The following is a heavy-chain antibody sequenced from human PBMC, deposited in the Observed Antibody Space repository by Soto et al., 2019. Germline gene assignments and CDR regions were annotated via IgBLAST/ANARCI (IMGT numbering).Heavy chain of an antibody. CDR2: INTGNGNT. D-gene: IGHD6-19*01. Sequence: QVQLVQSGAEVKKPGASVKVSCKASGYTFTDYPIQWVRQAPGQRPEWMGWINTGNGNTRYSQKFQGRVTVTRDSSASTAYMELGSVRSEDTAVYFCAREAVGYMSRYFGFWGQGTLVTVSS. J-gene: IGHJ4*02. V-gene: IGHV1-3*04. CDR3: AREAVGYMSRYFGF. CDR1: GYTFTDYP.